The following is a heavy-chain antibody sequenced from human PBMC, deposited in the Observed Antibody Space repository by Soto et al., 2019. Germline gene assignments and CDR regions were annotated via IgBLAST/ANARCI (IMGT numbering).Heavy chain of an antibody. J-gene: IGHJ4*02. V-gene: IGHV4-61*01. Sequence: PSETLSLTCNVSGGSVSRVSYYWSWIRQSPGKGLEWIGYVYYSGSTNYNPSLKRRVTISLDTAKNQFSLNVNSLTTADTAVYFCARGGNRYSNTASGVGGFDFWGQGTLVTVSS. CDR1: GGSVSRVSYY. D-gene: IGHD5-12*01. CDR2: VYYSGST. CDR3: ARGGNRYSNTASGVGGFDF.